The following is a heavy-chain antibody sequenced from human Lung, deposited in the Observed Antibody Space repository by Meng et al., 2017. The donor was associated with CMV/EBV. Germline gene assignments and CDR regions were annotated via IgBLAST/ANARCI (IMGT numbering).Heavy chain of an antibody. CDR2: INIDGTST. V-gene: IGHV3-74*01. J-gene: IGHJ4*02. CDR3: GRDFVGNTVDY. D-gene: IGHD1-26*01. CDR1: GFAFTSYW. Sequence: SCAASGFAFTSYWMHWVRQVPGKGLVWVSSINIDGTSTTYADSVKGRFTMSRDNTKNTMYLQMNSLSAEDTAVYYCGRDFVGNTVDYWCQGTLVTVSS.